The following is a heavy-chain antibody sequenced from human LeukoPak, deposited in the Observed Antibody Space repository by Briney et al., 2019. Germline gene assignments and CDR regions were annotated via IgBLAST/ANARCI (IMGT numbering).Heavy chain of an antibody. CDR2: IYYSGST. J-gene: IGHJ4*02. CDR3: ARVANSSGYSEVDY. D-gene: IGHD3-22*01. Sequence: SETLSLTCIVSGGSISSYYWSWIRQPPGKGLEWIGYIYYSGSTDYNTSLKSRVTISVDTSKNQFSLKLNSVTAADTAVYYCARVANSSGYSEVDYWGQGTLVTVSS. CDR1: GGSISSYY. V-gene: IGHV4-59*01.